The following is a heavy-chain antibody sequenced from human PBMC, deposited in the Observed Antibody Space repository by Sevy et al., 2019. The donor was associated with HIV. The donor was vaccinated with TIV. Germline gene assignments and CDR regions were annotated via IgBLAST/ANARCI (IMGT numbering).Heavy chain of an antibody. Sequence: ASVKVSCTASGYTFTDYFMHWVRQAPGQGLEWTGWINPSSGGTNYARKFQGRVTMTRDTSISTAYMELTRLRSDDTAVYYCARVLRTSSGTDYWRQGTLVTVSS. CDR3: ARVLRTSSGTDY. D-gene: IGHD6-6*01. J-gene: IGHJ4*02. CDR2: INPSSGGT. CDR1: GYTFTDYF. V-gene: IGHV1-2*02.